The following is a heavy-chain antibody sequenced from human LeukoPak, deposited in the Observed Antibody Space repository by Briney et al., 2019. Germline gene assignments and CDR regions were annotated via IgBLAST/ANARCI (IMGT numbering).Heavy chain of an antibody. Sequence: SVKVSCKASGGTFSSYVISWVRQAPGQGLEWMGGIIPIFGTANYAQKLQGRVTMTTDTSTSTAYMELRSLRSDDTAVYYCARTKHRFYYYYYMDVWGKGTTVTVSS. D-gene: IGHD3-16*01. CDR1: GGTFSSYV. J-gene: IGHJ6*03. V-gene: IGHV1-69*05. CDR2: IIPIFGTA. CDR3: ARTKHRFYYYYYMDV.